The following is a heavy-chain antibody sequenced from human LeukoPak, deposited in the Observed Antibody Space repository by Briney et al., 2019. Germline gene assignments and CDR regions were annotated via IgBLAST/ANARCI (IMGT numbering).Heavy chain of an antibody. Sequence: SETLSLTCSVSGGSMSPYYWNWIRQPPGKGLEWIGSIYHSGSTYYNPSLKSRVTISVDTSKNQFSLKLSSVTAADTAVYYCARGGTMVRGVQGDYWGRGTLVTVSS. CDR2: IYHSGST. CDR1: GGSMSPYY. V-gene: IGHV4-38-2*02. D-gene: IGHD3-10*01. CDR3: ARGGTMVRGVQGDY. J-gene: IGHJ4*02.